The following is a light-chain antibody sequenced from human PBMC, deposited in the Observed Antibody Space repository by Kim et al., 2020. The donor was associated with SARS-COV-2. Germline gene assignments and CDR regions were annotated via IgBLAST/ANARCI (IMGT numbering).Light chain of an antibody. Sequence: VALGQTVWITCKGDGIRMSNPTWNKHKQGQATILVSYGKNNRPSGIPDRFSGASSVNTASLTITATRAGDEADYYCNSRDRDDNVVFGGGTKLNVL. V-gene: IGLV3-19*01. CDR2: GKN. CDR3: NSRDRDDNVV. CDR1: GIRMSN. J-gene: IGLJ2*01.